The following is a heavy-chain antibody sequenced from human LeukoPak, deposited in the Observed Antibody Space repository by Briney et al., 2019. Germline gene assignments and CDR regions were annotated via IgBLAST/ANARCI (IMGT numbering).Heavy chain of an antibody. Sequence: SQTLSLTCTVSGGSISSGSYYWSWIRQPAGKGLEWIGRIYTSGSTNYNPSLESRVTISVDTSKNQFSLKLSSVTAADTAVYYCATGSSWHVDYWGQGTLVTVSS. CDR3: ATGSSWHVDY. J-gene: IGHJ4*02. V-gene: IGHV4-61*02. D-gene: IGHD6-13*01. CDR1: GGSISSGSYY. CDR2: IYTSGST.